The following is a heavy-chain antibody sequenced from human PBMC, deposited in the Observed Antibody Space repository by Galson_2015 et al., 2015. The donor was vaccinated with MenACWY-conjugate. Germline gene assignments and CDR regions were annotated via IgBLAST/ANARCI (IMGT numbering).Heavy chain of an antibody. CDR2: IVVGSGNT. CDR3: AAVEVGPLKTGYFDY. J-gene: IGHJ4*02. Sequence: SVKVSCKASGFTFSNSAVQWVRQARGQRLEWIGWIVVGSGNTRYSQKFQSRVTIVREMSTSTAYMELSSLRSDDTSVYYCAAVEVGPLKTGYFDYWGQGTLVTVSS. V-gene: IGHV1-58*01. CDR1: GFTFSNSA. D-gene: IGHD1-26*01.